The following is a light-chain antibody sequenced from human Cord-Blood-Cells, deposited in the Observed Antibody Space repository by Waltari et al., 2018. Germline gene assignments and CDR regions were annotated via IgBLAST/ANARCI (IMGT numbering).Light chain of an antibody. J-gene: IGLJ2*01. V-gene: IGLV2-14*01. Sequence: QSALTQPASVYGSPGQSIPISCTGTSSDVGGYTYVSWYQQHPGKAPKLMIYDVSNRPSGVSNRFSGSKSGNTASLTISGLQAEDEADYYCSSYTSSSTLVFGGGTKLTVL. CDR3: SSYTSSSTLV. CDR2: DVS. CDR1: SSDVGGYTY.